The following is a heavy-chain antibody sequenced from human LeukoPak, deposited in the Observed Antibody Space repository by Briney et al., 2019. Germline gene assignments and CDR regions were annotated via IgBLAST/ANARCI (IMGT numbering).Heavy chain of an antibody. CDR1: GFTFTDHV. D-gene: IGHD3-10*01. Sequence: PGGSLRLSCAASGFTFTDHVMHWVRQAPGKGLEWVALIWYDGIRKNFADSLKGRFTISRDNSKNMVFLQMNSLRAEDTAGYYCAREGSGDFDIWGQGAMVTVSS. CDR2: IWYDGIRK. J-gene: IGHJ3*02. CDR3: AREGSGDFDI. V-gene: IGHV3-30*02.